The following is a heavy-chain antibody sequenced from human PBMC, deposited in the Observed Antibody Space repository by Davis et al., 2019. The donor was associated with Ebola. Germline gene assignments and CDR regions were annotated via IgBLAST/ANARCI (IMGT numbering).Heavy chain of an antibody. D-gene: IGHD6-6*01. CDR3: AKDSSSEAYYYYGMDV. Sequence: GESLKISCAASGFTFSNYAMHWVRQAPGKGLEWVAVISYDGNNEYYADSVKGRFTISRDNSKNTLYLQMNSLRAEDTAVYYCAKDSSSEAYYYYGMDVWGQGTTVTVSS. J-gene: IGHJ6*02. CDR2: ISYDGNNE. V-gene: IGHV3-30-3*01. CDR1: GFTFSNYA.